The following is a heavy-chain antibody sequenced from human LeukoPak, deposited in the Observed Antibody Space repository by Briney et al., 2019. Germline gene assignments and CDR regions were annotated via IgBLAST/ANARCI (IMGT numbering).Heavy chain of an antibody. D-gene: IGHD7-27*01. Sequence: GGSLRLSCAASGFTFSSYGMHWVRQAPGKGLEWVAFIRYDGSNKYYADSVKGRFTISRDNSKNTLYLQMNSLRAEDTAVYYCAKDRVNWGSGYYYYMDVWGKGTTVTVSS. CDR3: AKDRVNWGSGYYYYMDV. CDR1: GFTFSSYG. V-gene: IGHV3-30*02. J-gene: IGHJ6*03. CDR2: IRYDGSNK.